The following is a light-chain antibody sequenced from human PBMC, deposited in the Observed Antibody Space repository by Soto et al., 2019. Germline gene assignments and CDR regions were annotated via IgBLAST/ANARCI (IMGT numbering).Light chain of an antibody. V-gene: IGKV3-20*01. CDR3: QQYDTSPT. CDR1: QSVSNY. CDR2: GAS. J-gene: IGKJ3*01. Sequence: EIVLTQSPGTLSLSPGERATLSCRASQSVSNYLAWYQQKPGQAPKIFIFGASRRATGFPDRFSGSGSGTDFTLTISSLEPEDSAVYYCQQYDTSPTFGPGTKVDIK.